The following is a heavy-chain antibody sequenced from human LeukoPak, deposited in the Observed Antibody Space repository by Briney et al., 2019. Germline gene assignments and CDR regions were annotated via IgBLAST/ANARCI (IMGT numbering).Heavy chain of an antibody. CDR1: GFTFSSYA. D-gene: IGHD2-15*01. CDR2: ISGSGGST. V-gene: IGHV3-23*01. CDR3: AKAPDIVVVVAAWFDY. Sequence: GGSLRLSCAASGFTFSSYAMSWVRQAPGKGLEWVSAISGSGGSTYYADSVKGRFTISRDNSKNTLYLQMNSLRAEDTAVYYCAKAPDIVVVVAAWFDYWGQGTLVTVSS. J-gene: IGHJ4*02.